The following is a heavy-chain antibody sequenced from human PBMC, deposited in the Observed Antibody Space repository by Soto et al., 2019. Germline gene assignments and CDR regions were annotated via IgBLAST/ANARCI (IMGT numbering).Heavy chain of an antibody. Sequence: EVQLLESGGGLVQPGGSLRLSCAASGFTFSSYAMSWVRQAPGKGLEWVSAISGSGGSTYYADSVKGRFTISRDNSKNTLYLQMNSLRAEDTAVYYCAKERCSNTSCYKGHDYWGQGTLVTVSS. CDR3: AKERCSNTSCYKGHDY. CDR2: ISGSGGST. D-gene: IGHD2-2*02. J-gene: IGHJ4*02. V-gene: IGHV3-23*01. CDR1: GFTFSSYA.